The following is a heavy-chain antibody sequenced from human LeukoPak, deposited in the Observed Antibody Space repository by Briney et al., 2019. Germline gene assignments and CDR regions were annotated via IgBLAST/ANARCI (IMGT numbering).Heavy chain of an antibody. Sequence: GGSLRLSCAASGFTFSSYSMNWVRQAPGKGPEWVSSISSSSSYIYYADSVKGRFTISRDNAKNSLYLQMNSLRAEDTAVYYCARVRLTGGYVGDYWGQGTLVTVSS. CDR2: ISSSSSYI. V-gene: IGHV3-21*01. CDR1: GFTFSSYS. D-gene: IGHD5-12*01. CDR3: ARVRLTGGYVGDY. J-gene: IGHJ4*02.